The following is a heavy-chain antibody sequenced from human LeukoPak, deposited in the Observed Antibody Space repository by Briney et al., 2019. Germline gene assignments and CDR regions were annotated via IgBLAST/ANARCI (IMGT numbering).Heavy chain of an antibody. J-gene: IGHJ6*02. D-gene: IGHD2-2*01. Sequence: PSETLSLTCTVSGGSISSGDYYWSWIRQHPGKGLEWIGCINYSGSTYYNPSLKSRVTISVDTSKNQFSLKLSSVTAADTAVYYCARGYPDYDCSSTSCYLLYYYYYGMDVWGQGTTVTVSS. CDR2: INYSGST. CDR3: ARGYPDYDCSSTSCYLLYYYYYGMDV. V-gene: IGHV4-31*03. CDR1: GGSISSGDYY.